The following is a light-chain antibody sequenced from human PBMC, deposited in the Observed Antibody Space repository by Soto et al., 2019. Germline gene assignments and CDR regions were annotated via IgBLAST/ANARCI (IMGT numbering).Light chain of an antibody. J-gene: IGKJ1*01. CDR3: RHYNNWPPET. CDR1: QSVSSR. V-gene: IGKV3-15*01. CDR2: DAS. Sequence: EIVMTQSPATLSVSPGERATLSCRASQSVSSRLAWYQQKRGQAPRLLIYDASTRATGIPARFSGSGSGTEFNLTLSSLQSEDFAIYYCRHYNNWPPETFGQGTRVEIK.